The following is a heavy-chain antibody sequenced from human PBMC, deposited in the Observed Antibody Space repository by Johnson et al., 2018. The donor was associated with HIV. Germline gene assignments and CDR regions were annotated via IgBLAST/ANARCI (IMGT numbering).Heavy chain of an antibody. CDR1: GVIFSDYY. Sequence: VQLVESGGGLVKPGGSLRLSCAVSGVIFSDYYMSWIRQAPGKGLEWVAVISSDESYIHYGDSVKGRFIVSKDNSKNTLYLQMSSLRAEDTAVYYCAREGAPSARDFGAFDIWGQGTMVTVSS. CDR2: ISSDESYI. D-gene: IGHD1-26*01. J-gene: IGHJ3*02. V-gene: IGHV3-30*03. CDR3: AREGAPSARDFGAFDI.